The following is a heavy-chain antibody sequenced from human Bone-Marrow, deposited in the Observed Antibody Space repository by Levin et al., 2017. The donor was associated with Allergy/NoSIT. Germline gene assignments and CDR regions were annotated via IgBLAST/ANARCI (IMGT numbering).Heavy chain of an antibody. CDR2: ISGGGGST. CDR1: GFTFSDYA. J-gene: IGHJ4*02. Sequence: GGSLRLSCAASGFTFSDYAMSWVRQTPGRGLEWVSTISGGGGSTYYADSMQGRFTISRDNSKNILYLQMSTLRAEATAVYYCAKGGHCNGGNCFLYYFDYWGQGTLVTVSS. CDR3: AKGGHCNGGNCFLYYFDY. D-gene: IGHD2-15*01. V-gene: IGHV3-23*01.